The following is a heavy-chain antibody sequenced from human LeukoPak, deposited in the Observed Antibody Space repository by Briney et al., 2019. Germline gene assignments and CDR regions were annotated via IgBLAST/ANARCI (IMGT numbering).Heavy chain of an antibody. CDR3: ARERSSGWYRDFDY. V-gene: IGHV1-18*04. CDR1: GYTFTGYY. D-gene: IGHD6-19*01. Sequence: ASVKVSCKASGYTFTGYYMHWVRQAPGQGLEWMGWISAYNGNTNYAQKLQGRVTMTTDTSTSTAYMELRSLRSDDTAVYYCARERSSGWYRDFDYWGQGTLVTVSS. CDR2: ISAYNGNT. J-gene: IGHJ4*02.